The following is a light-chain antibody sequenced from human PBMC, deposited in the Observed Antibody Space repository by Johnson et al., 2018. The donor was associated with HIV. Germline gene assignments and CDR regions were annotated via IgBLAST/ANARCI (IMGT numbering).Light chain of an antibody. CDR1: SSNIGNNY. Sequence: QSVLTQSPSVSAAPGQKVTVSCSGSSSNIGNNYVSWYQQLPRTAPKLLIYDNNKRPSGIPDRFSGSKSGTSATLGITGLQTGDEADYYCGTWDSRLSASCVFGTGIKVTVL. CDR2: DNN. V-gene: IGLV1-51*01. CDR3: GTWDSRLSASCV. J-gene: IGLJ1*01.